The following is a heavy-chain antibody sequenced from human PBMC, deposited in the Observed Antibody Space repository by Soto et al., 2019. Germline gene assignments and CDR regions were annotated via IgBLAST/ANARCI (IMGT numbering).Heavy chain of an antibody. CDR3: ARGPAFDYSSGWDRYYYYYMDV. D-gene: IGHD6-19*01. Sequence: QVQLQQWGAGLLKPSETLSLTCAVYGGSFSGYYWSWIRQPPGKGLEWIGEINHSGRTNYNPSLKSRVTISVDTSKNQFSLQLSSVTAADTAVYYCARGPAFDYSSGWDRYYYYYMDVWGKGTTVTVSS. J-gene: IGHJ6*03. CDR1: GGSFSGYY. CDR2: INHSGRT. V-gene: IGHV4-34*01.